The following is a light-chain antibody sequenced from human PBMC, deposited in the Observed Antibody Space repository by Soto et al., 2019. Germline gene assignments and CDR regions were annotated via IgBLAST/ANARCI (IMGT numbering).Light chain of an antibody. Sequence: QSALTQPASVSGSPGQSITISCTGTSSYVGGYNYVSWDQHHPGKAPKLIIYDVSNRPSGVSIRFSGSKSDNTASLTISGLQPEDEAYYHCSSYKTINTRQLVFGTGTNLTVL. CDR2: DVS. CDR1: SSYVGGYNY. V-gene: IGLV2-14*03. CDR3: SSYKTINTRQLV. J-gene: IGLJ1*01.